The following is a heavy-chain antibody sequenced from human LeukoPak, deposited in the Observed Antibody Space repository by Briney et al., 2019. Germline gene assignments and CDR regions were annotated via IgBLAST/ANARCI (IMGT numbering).Heavy chain of an antibody. V-gene: IGHV3-21*01. CDR3: ARVYSSASISDY. CDR2: IISSNRYI. J-gene: IGHJ4*02. Sequence: PGGSLRLSCAASGFTFSIYNMNWVRQAPGKGLEWVSSIISSNRYIYYADSAKGRFTSSRDNAKISLYLQMNSLRAEDTAVYYCARVYSSASISDYWGQGTLVTVSS. CDR1: GFTFSIYN. D-gene: IGHD6-13*01.